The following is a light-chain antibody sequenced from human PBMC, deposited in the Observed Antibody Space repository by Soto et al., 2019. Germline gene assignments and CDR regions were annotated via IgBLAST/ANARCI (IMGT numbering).Light chain of an antibody. Sequence: ELLMTQSPATLSVSPGERATLSCRASQSVSSNLAWYQQKPGQAPRLLFYGASTRATGIPARFSGSGSGTEFTLTISSLQSEDFAVYYCQQYNNWPRTFGQGTKVEIK. CDR3: QQYNNWPRT. CDR1: QSVSSN. J-gene: IGKJ1*01. V-gene: IGKV3-15*01. CDR2: GAS.